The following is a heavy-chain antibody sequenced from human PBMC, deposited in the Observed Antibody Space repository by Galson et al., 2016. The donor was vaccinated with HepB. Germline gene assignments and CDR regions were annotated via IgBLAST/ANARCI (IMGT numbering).Heavy chain of an antibody. V-gene: IGHV4-34*01. Sequence: SETPSLTCAVYGGPSGAYYWNWIRQSPGKGLEWIGEINHSGSTNYNPSLKSRVTISADTSKKQFSLKLNSVTAADTAVYYCAIDYDQVAFDMWGQGTKVTVSS. CDR3: AIDYDQVAFDM. D-gene: IGHD3-16*01. CDR1: GGPSGAYY. J-gene: IGHJ3*02. CDR2: INHSGST.